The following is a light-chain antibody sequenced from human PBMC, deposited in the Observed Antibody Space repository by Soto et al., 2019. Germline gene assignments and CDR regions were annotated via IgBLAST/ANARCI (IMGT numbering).Light chain of an antibody. CDR2: KAS. CDR1: QTISSW. V-gene: IGKV1-5*03. J-gene: IGKJ1*01. Sequence: DIKMNQSPSILSGSVGDRVTITCRASQTISSWLAWYQQKPGKAPKLLIYKASTLKSGVPSRFSGSGSGTEFTLTISSLQPDDFATYYCQHYNSYSEAFGQGTKVDIK. CDR3: QHYNSYSEA.